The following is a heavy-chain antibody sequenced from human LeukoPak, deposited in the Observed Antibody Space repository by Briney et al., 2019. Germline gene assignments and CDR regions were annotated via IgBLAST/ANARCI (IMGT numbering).Heavy chain of an antibody. CDR1: GFTFSTYA. CDR2: IINSGGST. Sequence: GGSLRLSCAASGFTFSTYAMNWVRQAPGKGLEWVSTIINSGGSTYYADSVKGRFTISRDNSKNTLYLQMISLRAEDTAVYYCARGNYGNYLNSFXPXXQG. V-gene: IGHV3-23*01. CDR3: ARGNYGNYLNSFXP. D-gene: IGHD4-11*01. J-gene: IGHJ5*02.